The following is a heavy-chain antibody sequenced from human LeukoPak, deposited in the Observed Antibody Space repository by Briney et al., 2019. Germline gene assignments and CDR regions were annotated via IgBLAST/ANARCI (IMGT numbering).Heavy chain of an antibody. CDR1: GYTFISDY. D-gene: IGHD1-26*01. CDR2: VHSSGGVI. V-gene: IGHV1-46*01. CDR3: AGSSHQRNWFDP. J-gene: IGHJ5*02. Sequence: ASVKVSCKSSGYTFISDYMNWVRQAPGQGLEWMGIVHSSGGVIKYAQEFQDRLTVTRDTSTSTIYMELSSLRSEDTAVYYCAGSSHQRNWFDPWGQGTLVIVSS.